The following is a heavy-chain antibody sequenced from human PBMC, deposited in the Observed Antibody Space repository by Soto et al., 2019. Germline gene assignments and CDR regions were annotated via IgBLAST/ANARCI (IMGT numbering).Heavy chain of an antibody. CDR2: ISSSSSYI. Sequence: GGSLRLSCAASGVTFSSHSMNWVRQAPGKGLEWVSSISSSSSYIYYADSVKGRFTISRDNAKNLVYLQMNSLRAEDTAAYYCARLDRGSLDYWGRGTLVTVSS. CDR3: ARLDRGSLDY. J-gene: IGHJ4*02. V-gene: IGHV3-21*01. D-gene: IGHD6-25*01. CDR1: GVTFSSHS.